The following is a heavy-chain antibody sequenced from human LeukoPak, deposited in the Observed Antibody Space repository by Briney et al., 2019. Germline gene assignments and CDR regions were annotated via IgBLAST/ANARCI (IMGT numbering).Heavy chain of an antibody. D-gene: IGHD4-17*01. CDR1: RFTFSNYE. J-gene: IGHJ4*02. CDR3: TRDYHFYGDYVFDS. V-gene: IGHV3-48*03. Sequence: GGSLTLSCAPSRFTFSNYEMNWVRQAPGKELEWVSYISSSGSTKYYADSVQGRFTISRDNAKNSLYLQMNSLRAEDTAVYYCTRDYHFYGDYVFDSWGQGTLVTVSS. CDR2: ISSSGSTK.